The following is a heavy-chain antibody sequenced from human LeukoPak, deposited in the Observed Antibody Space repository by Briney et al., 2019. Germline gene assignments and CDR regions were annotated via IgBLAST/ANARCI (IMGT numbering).Heavy chain of an antibody. J-gene: IGHJ4*02. D-gene: IGHD3-10*01. CDR3: ARAAYGSGSYYFDY. CDR1: GFTFSSYG. V-gene: IGHV3-33*01. Sequence: GGSLRLSCAASGFTFSSYGMHWVRQAPGKGLEWVAVIWYDGSNKYYADSVKGRFTISRDNCKNTLYLQMNSLRAEDTAVYYCARAAYGSGSYYFDYWGQGTLVTVSS. CDR2: IWYDGSNK.